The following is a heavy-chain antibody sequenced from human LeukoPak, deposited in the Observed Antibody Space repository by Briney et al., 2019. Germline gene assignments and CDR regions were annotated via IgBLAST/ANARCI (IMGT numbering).Heavy chain of an antibody. D-gene: IGHD3-9*01. Sequence: ASVKVSCKASGYIFTNYYIHWVRQAPGQGLEWMGIINPSGGGSSYAQKFQGRVTMTRDTSTTTVYMELSSLRSEDTAVYYCARDRDILTGYYLYYYRYGMDVWGQGTTVTVSS. CDR1: GYIFTNYY. J-gene: IGHJ6*02. V-gene: IGHV1-46*01. CDR2: INPSGGGS. CDR3: ARDRDILTGYYLYYYRYGMDV.